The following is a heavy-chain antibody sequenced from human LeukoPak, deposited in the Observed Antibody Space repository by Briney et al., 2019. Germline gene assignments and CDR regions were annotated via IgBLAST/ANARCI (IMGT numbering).Heavy chain of an antibody. CDR2: ISYDGSNK. D-gene: IGHD5-18*01. Sequence: GGSLRLSCAASGFTFSSYGMHWVRQAPGKGLEWVAVISYDGSNKYYADSVKGRFTISRDNSKNTLYLQMNSLRAEDTAVYYCAKDRGCSYGYVDYWGQGTLVTVSS. J-gene: IGHJ4*02. V-gene: IGHV3-30*18. CDR1: GFTFSSYG. CDR3: AKDRGCSYGYVDY.